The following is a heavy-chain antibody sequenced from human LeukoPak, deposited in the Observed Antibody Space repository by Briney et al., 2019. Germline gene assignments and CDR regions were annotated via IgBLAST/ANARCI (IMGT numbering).Heavy chain of an antibody. J-gene: IGHJ5*02. CDR1: GGSISSSSYY. D-gene: IGHD4-17*01. V-gene: IGHV4-39*01. CDR2: FEYGGST. CDR3: STTVIPTRAWFDP. Sequence: SETLSLTCTVSGGSISSSSYYWGWIRQAPGKGLEWIGSFEYGGSTYYNPSLKSRVTISVDTSKNQFSLKLSSVTAADTAVYYCSTTVIPTRAWFDPWGQGTLVTVSS.